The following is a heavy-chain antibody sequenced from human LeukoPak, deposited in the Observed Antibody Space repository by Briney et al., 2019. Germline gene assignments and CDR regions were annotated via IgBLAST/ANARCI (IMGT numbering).Heavy chain of an antibody. Sequence: SETLSLTCAVYGGSFSGYYWSWIRQPPGKGLEWIGEINHSGSTNYNPSLKSRVTISVDTSKNQFSLKLCSVTAAGTAVYYCARGRCSGGSCYKGHFQHWGQGTLVTVSS. CDR3: ARGRCSGGSCYKGHFQH. J-gene: IGHJ1*01. CDR1: GGSFSGYY. CDR2: INHSGST. D-gene: IGHD2-15*01. V-gene: IGHV4-34*01.